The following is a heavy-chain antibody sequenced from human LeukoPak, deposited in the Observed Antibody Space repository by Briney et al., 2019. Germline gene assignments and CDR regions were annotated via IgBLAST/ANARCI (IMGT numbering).Heavy chain of an antibody. CDR1: GFTFSSYA. CDR3: ARYYYDSSGYSMGYDAFDI. Sequence: GGSLRLSCAASGFTFSSYAMHWVRQAPGKGLEWVAVISYDGSNKHYADSVKGRFTISRDNSKNTLYLQMNSLRAEDTAVYYCARYYYDSSGYSMGYDAFDIWGQGTMVTVSS. D-gene: IGHD3-22*01. V-gene: IGHV3-30-3*01. CDR2: ISYDGSNK. J-gene: IGHJ3*02.